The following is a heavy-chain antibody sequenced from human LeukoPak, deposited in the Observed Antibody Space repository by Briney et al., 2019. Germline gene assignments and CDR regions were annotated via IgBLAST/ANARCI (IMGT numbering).Heavy chain of an antibody. CDR3: AKGLNSYDSSGYPS. CDR1: GFTFSDYY. Sequence: GGSLRLSCAASGFTFSDYYMSWIRQAPGKGLESVSYISSSGAMVYYADSVKGRFTISRDNAENSLYLQMSSLRAEDTAVYYCAKGLNSYDSSGYPSWGQGTLVTVSS. CDR2: ISSSGAMV. J-gene: IGHJ4*02. D-gene: IGHD3-22*01. V-gene: IGHV3-11*01.